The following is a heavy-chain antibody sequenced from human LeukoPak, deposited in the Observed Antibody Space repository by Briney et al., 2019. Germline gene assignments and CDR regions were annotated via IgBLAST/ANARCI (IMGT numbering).Heavy chain of an antibody. Sequence: PGGSLRLSCAASGFTFTDYWMSWVRQAPGKGLEWVAIIKQDDSEKYYVDSVKGRFTISRDNAKNSLYLQMNSLRAEDTALYYCARDSDIVSYYFDYWGQGTRVTVSS. CDR2: IKQDDSEK. V-gene: IGHV3-7*01. J-gene: IGHJ4*02. D-gene: IGHD5/OR15-5a*01. CDR3: ARDSDIVSYYFDY. CDR1: GFTFTDYW.